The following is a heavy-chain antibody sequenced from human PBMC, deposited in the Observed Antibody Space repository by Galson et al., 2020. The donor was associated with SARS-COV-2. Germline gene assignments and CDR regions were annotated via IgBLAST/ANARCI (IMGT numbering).Heavy chain of an antibody. CDR3: AKGDRITGTTTLFDY. Sequence: GGSLRLSCAASGFTFSSYAMSWVRQAPGKGLEWVSAISGSGGSTYYADSVKGRFTISRDNSKNTLYLQMNSLRAKDTAVYYCAKGDRITGTTTLFDYWGQGTLVTVSS. CDR2: ISGSGGST. CDR1: GFTFSSYA. D-gene: IGHD1-20*01. V-gene: IGHV3-23*01. J-gene: IGHJ4*02.